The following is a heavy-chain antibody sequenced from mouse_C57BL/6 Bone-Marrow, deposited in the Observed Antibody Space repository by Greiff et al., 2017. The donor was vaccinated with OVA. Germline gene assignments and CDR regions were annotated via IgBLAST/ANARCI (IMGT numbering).Heavy chain of an antibody. D-gene: IGHD2-5*01. CDR1: GYTFTSYW. Sequence: QVQLKQPGAELVKPGASVKLSCKASGYTFTSYWMHWVKQRPGRGLEWIGRIDPNSGGTKYNEKFKSKATLTVDKPSSTAYMQLSSLTSEDSAVYYCARNPIVTTPYAMDYWGQGTSVTVSS. CDR2: IDPNSGGT. V-gene: IGHV1-72*01. J-gene: IGHJ4*01. CDR3: ARNPIVTTPYAMDY.